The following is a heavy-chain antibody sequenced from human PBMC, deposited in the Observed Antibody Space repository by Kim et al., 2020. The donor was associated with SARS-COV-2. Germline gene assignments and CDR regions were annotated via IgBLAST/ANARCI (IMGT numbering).Heavy chain of an antibody. Sequence: SETLSLTCTVSGGSISSSSYYWGWIRQPPGKGLEWIGSIYYSGSTYYNPSLKSRVTLSVDTSKNQFSLKLSSVTAADTAVYYCAVYPETLMTIFGFVTPRNRSYTWGQRALFTVSP. D-gene: IGHD3-3*01. J-gene: IGHJ5*02. CDR1: GGSISSSSYY. CDR2: IYYSGST. V-gene: IGHV4-39*01. CDR3: AVYPETLMTIFGFVTPRNRSYT.